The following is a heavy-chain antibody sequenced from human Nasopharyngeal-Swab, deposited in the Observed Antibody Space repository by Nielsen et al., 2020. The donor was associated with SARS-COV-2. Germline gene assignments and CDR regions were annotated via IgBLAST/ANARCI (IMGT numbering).Heavy chain of an antibody. D-gene: IGHD5-12*01. CDR3: ARDSVSGYGHGY. J-gene: IGHJ4*02. V-gene: IGHV3-53*01. CDR2: IYSGGST. Sequence: VRQAPGKGLEWVSVIYSGGSTYYADSVEGRFTISRDNSKNTLYLQMNSLRAEDTAVYYCARDSVSGYGHGYWGQGTLVTVSS.